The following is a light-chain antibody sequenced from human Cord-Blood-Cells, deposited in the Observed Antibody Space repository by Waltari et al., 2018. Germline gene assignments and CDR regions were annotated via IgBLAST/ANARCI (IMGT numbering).Light chain of an antibody. CDR2: EVS. V-gene: IGLV2-23*02. CDR3: CSYAGSSTWV. J-gene: IGLJ3*02. Sequence: QSALTQPASVSGSPGQSITISCTGTSSAVGSYNLVSWSQQHPGKAPKLMIYEVSKRPSGVSNRFSGSKSGNTASLTISGLQAEDEADYYCCSYAGSSTWVFGGGTKLTVL. CDR1: SSAVGSYNL.